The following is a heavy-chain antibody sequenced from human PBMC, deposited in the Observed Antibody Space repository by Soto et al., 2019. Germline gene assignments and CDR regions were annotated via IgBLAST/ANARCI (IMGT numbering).Heavy chain of an antibody. J-gene: IGHJ6*02. V-gene: IGHV4-38-2*01. D-gene: IGHD6-25*01. CDR3: ATLPRLDGMDV. CDR2: IFHTGST. Sequence: PSETLSLTCAVSGYSISSGHSWGWIRQPPGKGLEWIGSIFHTGSTYYSPSLKSRVTLSVDTSKNQFSLKLSSVTAADTAVYFCATLPRLDGMDVWGQGTTVTVSS. CDR1: GYSISSGHS.